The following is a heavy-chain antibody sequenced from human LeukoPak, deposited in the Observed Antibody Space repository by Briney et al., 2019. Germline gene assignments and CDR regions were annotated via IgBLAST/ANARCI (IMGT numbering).Heavy chain of an antibody. J-gene: IGHJ4*02. V-gene: IGHV4-34*01. D-gene: IGHD3-16*01. Sequence: SETQSLDCAVYGGFSSGYYWSWIRQPPGKGLEWMGEISHSGSTNYSPSLKSRVTMSVDTSKNQVSLKLNSVTAADTAVYYCARGYGYVWWQEGYWGQGTLVTVSS. CDR3: ARGYGYVWWQEGY. CDR2: ISHSGST. CDR1: GGFSSGYY.